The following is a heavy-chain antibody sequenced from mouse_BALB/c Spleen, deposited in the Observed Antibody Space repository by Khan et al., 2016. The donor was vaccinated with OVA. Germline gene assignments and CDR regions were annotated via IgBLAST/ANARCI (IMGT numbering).Heavy chain of an antibody. CDR1: GFSLTNYG. CDR3: ARQPYYHYNIMDY. CDR2: IWSDGST. J-gene: IGHJ4*01. D-gene: IGHD2-10*01. Sequence: QVQLKESGPGLVAPSQSLSITCTISGFSLTNYGVQWLRQPPGRGLEWLVVIWSDGSTTYNSALKSRLSISKDNSKSQVFLKMNSLQTDDTAMYYCARQPYYHYNIMDYWGQGTSVTVSS. V-gene: IGHV2-6-1*01.